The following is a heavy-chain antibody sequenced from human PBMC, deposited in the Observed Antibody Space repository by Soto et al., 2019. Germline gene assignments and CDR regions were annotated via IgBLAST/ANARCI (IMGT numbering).Heavy chain of an antibody. Sequence: QVPLVQSGAEVKKPVSSVTVSCKASVGTFSSYAIHWVRQAPGQGLEWMGGIIPMYGPAKYAQRFQGRVTITADESTTTVYMEMTSLTSQDTAVYYCARVTSMVRGVIDNWFDPWGHGPLVTVSS. D-gene: IGHD3-10*01. V-gene: IGHV1-69*01. CDR1: VGTFSSYA. J-gene: IGHJ5*02. CDR3: ARVTSMVRGVIDNWFDP. CDR2: IIPMYGPA.